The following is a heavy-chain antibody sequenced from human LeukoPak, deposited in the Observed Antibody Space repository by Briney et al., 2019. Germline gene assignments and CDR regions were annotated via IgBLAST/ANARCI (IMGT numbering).Heavy chain of an antibody. J-gene: IGHJ4*02. Sequence: SETLSLTCAVYGGSFSGYYWGWIRQPPGKGLEWIGEINHSGSTNYNPSLKSRVTMSVDTSKNQFSLKLSSVTAADTAVYYCAREDGDRGFDYWGQGTLVTVSS. V-gene: IGHV4-34*01. CDR2: INHSGST. CDR3: AREDGDRGFDY. CDR1: GGSFSGYY. D-gene: IGHD4-17*01.